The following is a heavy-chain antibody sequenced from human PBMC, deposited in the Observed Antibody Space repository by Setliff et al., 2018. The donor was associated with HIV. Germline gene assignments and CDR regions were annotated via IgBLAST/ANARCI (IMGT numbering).Heavy chain of an antibody. Sequence: SETLSLTCTVSGGSISSYYWSWIRQPPGKGLEWIGYIYTSGSTPYNPSLKSRVTISVDTSKNQFSLKLSSVTAADTAVYYCARGLSFYDPGGFDYWGQGTLVTVSS. D-gene: IGHD3-22*01. CDR1: GGSISSYY. CDR2: IYTSGST. CDR3: ARGLSFYDPGGFDY. V-gene: IGHV4-4*09. J-gene: IGHJ4*02.